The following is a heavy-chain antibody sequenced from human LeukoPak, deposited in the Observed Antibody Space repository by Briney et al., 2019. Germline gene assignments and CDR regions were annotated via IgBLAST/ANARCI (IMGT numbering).Heavy chain of an antibody. CDR2: IYKSMYSGGST. CDR1: GDSIGAYY. CDR3: VRDPTTVTTFFDL. V-gene: IGHV4-4*07. Sequence: PSETLPLTCTVSGDSIGAYYWSWIRQPAGKGLEWIGRIYKSMYSGGSTDYNPSLKSRVTMSVDTSKNQLSLKLSSLTAADTAVYYCVRDPTTVTTFFDLWGQGTLVTVSS. D-gene: IGHD4-17*01. J-gene: IGHJ5*01.